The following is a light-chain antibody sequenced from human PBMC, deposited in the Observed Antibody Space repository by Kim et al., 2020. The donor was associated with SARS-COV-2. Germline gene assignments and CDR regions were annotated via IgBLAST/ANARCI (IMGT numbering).Light chain of an antibody. J-gene: IGLJ3*02. CDR2: LNSDGSH. CDR1: SGHSSYA. CDR3: QTWGTGSWV. V-gene: IGLV4-69*01. Sequence: QLVLTQSPSASASLGASVKLTCTLSSGHSSYAIAWHQQQPEKGPRYLMKLNSDGSHSKGDGIPDRFSGSSSGAECYLTTSSLQSEDEADYYCQTWGTGSWVFGGGTQLTVL.